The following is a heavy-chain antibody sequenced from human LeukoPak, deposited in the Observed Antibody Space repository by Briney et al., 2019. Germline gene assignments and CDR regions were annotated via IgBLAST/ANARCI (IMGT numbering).Heavy chain of an antibody. CDR2: IYTSGGT. Sequence: SETLSLTCNVSGGSISSYYWSWIRQPAGKGLEWIGLIYTSGGTNYNPSLKNRVTMSVDTSKNQFSLKLSSVTAADTAVYYCASVSIGEKWGSFDYWGQGTLVTVSS. D-gene: IGHD3-16*01. V-gene: IGHV4-4*07. CDR1: GGSISSYY. J-gene: IGHJ4*02. CDR3: ASVSIGEKWGSFDY.